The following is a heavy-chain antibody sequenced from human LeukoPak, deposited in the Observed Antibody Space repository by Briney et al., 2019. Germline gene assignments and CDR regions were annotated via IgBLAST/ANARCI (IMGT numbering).Heavy chain of an antibody. V-gene: IGHV4-61*05. CDR2: IYSSGST. Sequence: SETLSLTCTVSGGSISSSSYYWGWVRQPPGKGLEWIAYIYSSGSTNYNPSLKSRVTISVDTSKNQFYLKLNSVTAADTAVYYCARHGSGYTGYDFDYWGQGTLVTVSS. D-gene: IGHD5-12*01. CDR3: ARHGSGYTGYDFDY. CDR1: GGSISSSSYY. J-gene: IGHJ4*02.